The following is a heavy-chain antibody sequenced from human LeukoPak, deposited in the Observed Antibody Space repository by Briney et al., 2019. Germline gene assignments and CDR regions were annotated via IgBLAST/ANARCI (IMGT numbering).Heavy chain of an antibody. CDR2: ISYDGSNK. Sequence: GGSLRLSCAASGFTFSSYAMHWVRQAPGKGLEWVAVISYDGSNKYYADSVKGRFTISRDNSKNTLYLQMNSLRAEDTAVYYCAAPGYSSGLQDYWGQGTLVTVSS. V-gene: IGHV3-30*04. D-gene: IGHD6-19*01. CDR3: AAPGYSSGLQDY. J-gene: IGHJ4*02. CDR1: GFTFSSYA.